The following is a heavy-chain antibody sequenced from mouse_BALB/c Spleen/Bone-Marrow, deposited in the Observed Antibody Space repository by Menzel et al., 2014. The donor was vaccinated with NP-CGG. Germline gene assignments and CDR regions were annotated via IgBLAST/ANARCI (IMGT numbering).Heavy chain of an antibody. Sequence: VQLKESGGDLVKPGGSLKLSCAASGFTFSSYGMSWVRQTPDKRLEWVATISSGGSYTYYPDSVKGRFTISRDNAKNTLYLQMISLKSEDTAMYYCARQTYYDYDGYFDYWGQGTTLTVSS. V-gene: IGHV5-6*01. D-gene: IGHD2-4*01. CDR3: ARQTYYDYDGYFDY. CDR2: ISSGGSYT. CDR1: GFTFSSYG. J-gene: IGHJ2*01.